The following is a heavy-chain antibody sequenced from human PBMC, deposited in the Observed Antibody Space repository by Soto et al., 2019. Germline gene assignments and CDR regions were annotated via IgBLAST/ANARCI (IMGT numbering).Heavy chain of an antibody. V-gene: IGHV3-64*01. D-gene: IGHD3-3*01. Sequence: EVQLVESGGGLVQPGGSLRLSCAASGFTFSSYAMHWVRQAPGKGLEYVSAISSNGGSTYYANSVKGRFTISRDNSKNTLYLQMGSLRAEDMAVYYCARNGHDFWSGYSAGYYFDYWGQGTLVTVSS. CDR2: ISSNGGST. CDR1: GFTFSSYA. J-gene: IGHJ4*02. CDR3: ARNGHDFWSGYSAGYYFDY.